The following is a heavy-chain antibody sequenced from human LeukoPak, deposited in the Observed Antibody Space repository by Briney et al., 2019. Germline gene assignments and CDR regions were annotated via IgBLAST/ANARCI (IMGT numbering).Heavy chain of an antibody. CDR1: GFTFSSYA. J-gene: IGHJ3*02. CDR2: ISVSGGST. Sequence: PGGSLRLSCAASGFTFSSYAMSWVRQAPGKGLEWVSGISVSGGSTYYADSVKGRFTISRDNAKNTLYLQMNSLRAEDTAIYYCAKSLSREADAFDIWGQGTMVTVSS. CDR3: AKSLSREADAFDI. V-gene: IGHV3-23*01.